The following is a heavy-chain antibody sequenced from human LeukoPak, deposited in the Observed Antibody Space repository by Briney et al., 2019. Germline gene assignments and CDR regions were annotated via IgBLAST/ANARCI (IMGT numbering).Heavy chain of an antibody. CDR3: VREGGYCSGGSCYFWFDP. V-gene: IGHV3-7*04. Sequence: GGSLSPSCAAPGFTFSTYWMSWVRQAPGKGLEWVANIKEDGSEKNYVDSVKGRFTTSRANAKSALYLQINSLRAEDTALYYCVREGGYCSGGSCYFWFDPWGQGTLVTVSS. D-gene: IGHD2-15*01. CDR2: IKEDGSEK. CDR1: GFTFSTYW. J-gene: IGHJ5*02.